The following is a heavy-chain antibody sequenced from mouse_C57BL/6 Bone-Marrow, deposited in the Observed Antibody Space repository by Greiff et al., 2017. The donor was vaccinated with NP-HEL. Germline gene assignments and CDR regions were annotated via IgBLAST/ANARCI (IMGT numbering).Heavy chain of an antibody. D-gene: IGHD1-1*01. CDR1: GYTFTDYN. CDR3: ARKAIYYYGSSSLYFDY. CDR2: INPNNGGT. J-gene: IGHJ2*01. Sequence: EVQLQESGPELVKPGASVKIPCKASGYTFTDYNMDWVKQSHGKSLEWIGDINPNNGGTIYNQKFKGKATLTVDKSSSTAYMELRSLTSEDTAVYYCARKAIYYYGSSSLYFDYWGQGTTLTVSS. V-gene: IGHV1-18*01.